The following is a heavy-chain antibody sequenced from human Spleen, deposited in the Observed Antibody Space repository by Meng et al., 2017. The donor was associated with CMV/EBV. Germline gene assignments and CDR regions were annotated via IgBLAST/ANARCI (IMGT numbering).Heavy chain of an antibody. J-gene: IGHJ6*02. CDR3: ARDQASMVRGVIIRTYYYYGMDV. V-gene: IGHV3-74*01. CDR2: INSDGSST. D-gene: IGHD3-10*01. CDR1: GFTFSSYW. Sequence: GGSLRLSCAASGFTFSSYWMHWVRQAPGKGLVWVSRINSDGSSTNYADSVKGRFTISRDNAKNTLYLQMNSLRAEDSALYYCARDQASMVRGVIIRTYYYYGMDVWGQGTTVTVSS.